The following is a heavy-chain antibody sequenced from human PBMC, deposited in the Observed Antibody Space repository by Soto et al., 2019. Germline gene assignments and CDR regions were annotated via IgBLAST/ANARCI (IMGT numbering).Heavy chain of an antibody. CDR1: GGTFSSYT. J-gene: IGHJ4*02. V-gene: IGHV1-69*04. D-gene: IGHD4-17*01. CDR3: ARDPTVTTPFDY. CDR2: IIPILGIA. Sequence: APVKVSCKASGGTFSSYTISWVRQAPGQGLEWMGRIIPILGIANYAQKFQGRVTITADKSTSTAYMELSSLRSEDTAVYYCARDPTVTTPFDYWGQGTLVTVSS.